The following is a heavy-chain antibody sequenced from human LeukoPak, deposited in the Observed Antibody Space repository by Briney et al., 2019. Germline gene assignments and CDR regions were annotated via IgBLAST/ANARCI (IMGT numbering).Heavy chain of an antibody. CDR3: VRGFRAQIVVVPAAMTKFDY. J-gene: IGHJ4*02. CDR1: GFTFSSSW. V-gene: IGHV3-52*01. Sequence: GGSLRLSCAASGFTFSSSWMHWVCQAPEKGLEWVADIKCDGSEKYYVDSVKGRLTISRDNAKNSLYLQVNSLRAEDMTVYYYVRGFRAQIVVVPAAMTKFDYWGQGTLVTVSS. CDR2: IKCDGSEK. D-gene: IGHD2-2*01.